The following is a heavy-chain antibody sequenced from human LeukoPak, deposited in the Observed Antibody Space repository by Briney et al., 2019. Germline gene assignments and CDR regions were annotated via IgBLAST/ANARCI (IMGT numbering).Heavy chain of an antibody. CDR3: ARATYYYDSSGYHQYFDY. CDR1: GFTFSSYG. CDR2: ISGSGGST. V-gene: IGHV3-23*01. D-gene: IGHD3-22*01. Sequence: AGGSLRLSCAASGFTFSSYGMSWVRQAPGKGLEWVSSISGSGGSTYYADSVKGRFTIFRDNSKNTLYLQMNSLRAEDTAVYYCARATYYYDSSGYHQYFDYWGQGTLVTVSS. J-gene: IGHJ4*02.